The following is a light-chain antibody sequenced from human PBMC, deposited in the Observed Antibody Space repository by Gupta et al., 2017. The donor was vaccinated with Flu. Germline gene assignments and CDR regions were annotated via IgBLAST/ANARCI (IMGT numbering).Light chain of an antibody. CDR1: QSVLYSYNIKNY. CDR2: WAS. CDR3: HQYYSSPVT. V-gene: IGKV4-1*01. J-gene: IGKJ2*01. Sequence: SMGERATMNCKSSQSVLYSYNIKNYLAWYQQKPGQSPKLLIYWASTRDSGVPDRFSGSGSGTDFTLTISSLQAEDVAVYYCHQYYSSPVTFGQGTKLEIK.